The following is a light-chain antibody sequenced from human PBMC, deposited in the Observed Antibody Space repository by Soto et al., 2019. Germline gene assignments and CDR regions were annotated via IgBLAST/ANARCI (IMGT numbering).Light chain of an antibody. Sequence: QSVLTQPPSASATPGQRVTISCSGGSSNIATNTVNWYLVFPGTAPKLLIYNNNDRPQGVPDRFSGTKSGTSASLAISGLQSDDEADYYCAAWDDGLNGVLFGGGTQLTVL. CDR3: AAWDDGLNGVL. J-gene: IGLJ2*01. CDR2: NNN. V-gene: IGLV1-44*01. CDR1: SSNIATNT.